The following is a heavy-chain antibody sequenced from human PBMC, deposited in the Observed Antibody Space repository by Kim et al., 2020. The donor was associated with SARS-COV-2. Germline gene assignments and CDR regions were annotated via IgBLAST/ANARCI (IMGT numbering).Heavy chain of an antibody. CDR3: ARGYGSGSYYYYYGMDV. D-gene: IGHD3-10*01. J-gene: IGHJ6*02. CDR1: GGSISRGEYY. CDR2: ISYSGSP. Sequence: SETLYLTCTVSGGSISRGEYYWSWIRQPPGKGLEWIGYISYSGSPYYNPSLKSRLTISADTSKNQFSLKLSSVTAAVTAVYYCARGYGSGSYYYYYGMDVGGQGTTVTVSS. V-gene: IGHV4-30-4*01.